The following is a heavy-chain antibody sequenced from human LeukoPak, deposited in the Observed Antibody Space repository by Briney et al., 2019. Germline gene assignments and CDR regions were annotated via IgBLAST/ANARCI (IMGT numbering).Heavy chain of an antibody. Sequence: SETLSLTCAVYGGSFSGYYWSWVRQPPGKGLEWMGEINHSGSTNYNPSLKSRVTVSVDTSKNHFSLKLSSVTAADTAVYYCARAAAIVVVPAASPRGGYMDVWGKGTTVTVSS. CDR1: GGSFSGYY. CDR3: ARAAAIVVVPAASPRGGYMDV. V-gene: IGHV4-34*01. CDR2: INHSGST. J-gene: IGHJ6*03. D-gene: IGHD2-2*01.